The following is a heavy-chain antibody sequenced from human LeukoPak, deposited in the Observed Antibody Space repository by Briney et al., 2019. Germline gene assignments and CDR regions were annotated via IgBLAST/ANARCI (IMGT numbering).Heavy chain of an antibody. V-gene: IGHV3-23*01. Sequence: PGGSLRRSCAASGFAFSSYAMSWVRQAPGKGLEWVSAISGSGGSTYYADSVKGRFTISRDNSKNTLYLQMNSLRAEDTAVYYCAKGKGYSSTWYFESWGQGTLVTVSS. D-gene: IGHD6-13*01. CDR3: AKGKGYSSTWYFES. J-gene: IGHJ4*02. CDR2: ISGSGGST. CDR1: GFAFSSYA.